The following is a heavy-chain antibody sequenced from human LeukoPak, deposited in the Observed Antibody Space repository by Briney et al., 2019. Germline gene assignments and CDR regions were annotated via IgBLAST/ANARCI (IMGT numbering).Heavy chain of an antibody. CDR3: VRQFAS. J-gene: IGHJ4*02. Sequence: GGSLGLSCAASGFTFSDHIMNWVRQLPGKRLEWVAYVSGSGSTVYYADSVKGRFTISRDNGKSSLYLQMNCLRVEDTALYYCVRQFASWGQGTLVTVSS. V-gene: IGHV3-48*01. CDR2: VSGSGSTV. CDR1: GFTFSDHI.